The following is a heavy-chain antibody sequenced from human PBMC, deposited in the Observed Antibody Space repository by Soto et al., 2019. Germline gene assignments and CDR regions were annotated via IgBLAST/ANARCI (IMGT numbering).Heavy chain of an antibody. CDR3: ALGRGYSGYDSINWFDP. CDR1: GYTLTELS. D-gene: IGHD5-12*01. V-gene: IGHV1-24*01. CDR2: FDPEDGET. Sequence: ASVKVSCKVSGYTLTELSMHWVRQAPGQGLEWMGCFDPEDGETIYAQKFQGRVTMTEDTSTDTAYMELSSLRSEDTAVYYCALGRGYSGYDSINWFDPWGQGTLVTVSS. J-gene: IGHJ5*02.